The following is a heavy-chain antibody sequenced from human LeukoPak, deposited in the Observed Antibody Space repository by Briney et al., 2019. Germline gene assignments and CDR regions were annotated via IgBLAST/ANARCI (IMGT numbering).Heavy chain of an antibody. J-gene: IGHJ4*02. V-gene: IGHV1-18*01. CDR1: GGTFSSYA. CDR2: ISAYNGNT. CDR3: ARAVAAAGTSDY. Sequence: ASVKVSCKASGGTFSSYAISWVRQAPGQGLEWMGWISAYNGNTNYAQKLQGRVTMTTDTSTSTAYMELRSLRSDDTAVYYCARAVAAAGTSDYWGQGTLVTVSS. D-gene: IGHD6-13*01.